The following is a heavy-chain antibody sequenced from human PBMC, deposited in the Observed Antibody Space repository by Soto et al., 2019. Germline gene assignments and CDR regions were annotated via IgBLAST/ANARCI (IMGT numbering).Heavy chain of an antibody. V-gene: IGHV3-23*01. CDR3: PKLRTITTGASDC. D-gene: IGHD1-1*01. Sequence: EVQLLEAGGGLVQPGGSLRLSCAASGFTFSSYAMSWVRQAPGKGLEWVSAMSGGGGSTNYADSVKGRFTISRDNSKNTLYLEMNSLRAEDTAVYYCPKLRTITTGASDCWGQGTLVTVSS. J-gene: IGHJ4*02. CDR1: GFTFSSYA. CDR2: MSGGGGST.